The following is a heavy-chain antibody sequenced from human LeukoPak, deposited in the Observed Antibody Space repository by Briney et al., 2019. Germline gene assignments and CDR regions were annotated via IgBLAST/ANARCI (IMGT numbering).Heavy chain of an antibody. V-gene: IGHV5-51*01. Sequence: GESLKISCKGSGYSFTSYWIGWVRQMPGKGLEWMGIIYPGDSDTRYSPSFQGQVTISADKSISTAYLQWSSLKASDTAMYYCARQGGNSFYCYYMDVWGKGTTVTVSS. CDR1: GYSFTSYW. CDR3: ARQGGNSFYCYYMDV. CDR2: IYPGDSDT. D-gene: IGHD4-23*01. J-gene: IGHJ6*03.